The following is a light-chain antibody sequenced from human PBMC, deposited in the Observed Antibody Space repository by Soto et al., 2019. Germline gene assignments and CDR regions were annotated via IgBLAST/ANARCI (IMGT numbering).Light chain of an antibody. CDR3: QSYDRSLSGVV. J-gene: IGLJ2*01. Sequence: QSVLTQPPSVSGASGQRVTISCTGSSSNIGAGYDVHWYQQLPGTAPKLLIYGNSNRPSGVPDRFSGSKSGTSASLAITGLHAEDEADYYCQSYDRSLSGVVFGGGTQLTVL. CDR1: SSNIGAGYD. V-gene: IGLV1-40*01. CDR2: GNS.